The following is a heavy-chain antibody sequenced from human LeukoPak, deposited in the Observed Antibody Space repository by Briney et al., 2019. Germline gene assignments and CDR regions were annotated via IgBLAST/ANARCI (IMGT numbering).Heavy chain of an antibody. J-gene: IGHJ4*02. V-gene: IGHV3-66*01. CDR3: ARDRAYGKYYLGY. D-gene: IGHD5-12*01. Sequence: GGSLRLSCAASGFSVTTYYMSWVRQAPGKGLEWVSVIYSGVTTYYADSVKGRFTISRDNPKNTLYPQMNSLRAEDTAVYYCARDRAYGKYYLGYWGQGTLVTVSS. CDR1: GFSVTTYY. CDR2: IYSGVTT.